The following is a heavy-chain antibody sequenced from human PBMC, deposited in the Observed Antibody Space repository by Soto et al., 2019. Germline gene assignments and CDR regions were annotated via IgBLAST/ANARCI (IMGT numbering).Heavy chain of an antibody. Sequence: QVQLVESGGVVVQPGRSLRLSCAASGFTFSNYGMHWVRQAPGKGLEWVAVIWDDGNQKYYVDSVKGRFTISRDNSENTMFLQMNSLTAEDTAVYYCVRGGKTAVAFDIWGQGTMVTVSS. D-gene: IGHD3-16*01. V-gene: IGHV3-33*01. CDR1: GFTFSNYG. CDR3: VRGGKTAVAFDI. CDR2: IWDDGNQK. J-gene: IGHJ3*02.